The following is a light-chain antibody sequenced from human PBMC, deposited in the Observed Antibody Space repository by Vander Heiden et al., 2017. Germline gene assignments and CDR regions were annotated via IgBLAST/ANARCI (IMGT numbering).Light chain of an antibody. J-gene: IGLJ2*01. CDR2: DVS. CDR1: SSDVGAYNY. CDR3: CSYSASYTLVL. Sequence: QSALTQPRSVSGSPGQSVTITCTGTSSDVGAYNYVSWYQQHPVKAPKLIIYDVSWGPSGVPDRFSGSKSDNTASLTISGLQAEDEADYFCCSYSASYTLVLFGGGTKLTVL. V-gene: IGLV2-11*01.